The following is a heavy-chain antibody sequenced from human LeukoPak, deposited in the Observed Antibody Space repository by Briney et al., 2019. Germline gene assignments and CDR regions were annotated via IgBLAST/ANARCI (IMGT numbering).Heavy chain of an antibody. J-gene: IGHJ3*01. Sequence: SETLSLTCTVSGFSISSGYYWGWIRQPPGKGLEWIGSIFHSGSTYYNPSLKTRVTMSLDTSKNQFSLNLNSVTAADTAVYYCARDSRYYDSSVYYLNDAFDVWGLGTMVTVSS. CDR2: IFHSGST. V-gene: IGHV4-38-2*02. CDR1: GFSISSGYY. CDR3: ARDSRYYDSSVYYLNDAFDV. D-gene: IGHD3-22*01.